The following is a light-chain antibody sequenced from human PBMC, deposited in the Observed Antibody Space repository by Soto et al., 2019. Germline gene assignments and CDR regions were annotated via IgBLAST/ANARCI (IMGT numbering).Light chain of an antibody. J-gene: IGKJ4*01. CDR2: DAS. Sequence: EIVLTQSPATLSLSPGERATLSCRASQSVSSYLAWYQQKPGQAPRLLIYDASNRVTGIPARFSGSGSGTDVTLTISSLEPEDFSVYYCQQRSKWPLITFGGGTKVEIK. V-gene: IGKV3-11*01. CDR1: QSVSSY. CDR3: QQRSKWPLIT.